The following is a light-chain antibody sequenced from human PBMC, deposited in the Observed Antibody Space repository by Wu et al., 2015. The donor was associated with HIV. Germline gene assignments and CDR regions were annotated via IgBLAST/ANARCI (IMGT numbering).Light chain of an antibody. CDR3: QQYGSLPLT. CDR2: DTS. Sequence: EIVLTQSPGTLSLSPGERATLSCRASQGISSTYVAWYQQKPGQAPRLLIYDTSSRATGVSDRFSGSGSGTDFTLTISRLEPEDFAVYHCQQYGSLPLTFGGGTKVEIK. CDR1: QGISSTY. V-gene: IGKV3-20*01. J-gene: IGKJ4*01.